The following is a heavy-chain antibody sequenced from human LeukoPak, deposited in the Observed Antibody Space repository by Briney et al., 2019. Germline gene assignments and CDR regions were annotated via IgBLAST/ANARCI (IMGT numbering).Heavy chain of an antibody. CDR2: ISYDGSNK. Sequence: TGRSLRLSCAASGFTFSSYAMHWVRQAPGKGLEWVAVISYDGSNKYYADSVKGRFTISRDNSKNTLYLQMNSLRAEDTAVYYWARDPYGGYSYGYFPFAVDYWGQGTLVTVSS. J-gene: IGHJ4*02. CDR3: ARDPYGGYSYGYFPFAVDY. D-gene: IGHD5-18*01. CDR1: GFTFSSYA. V-gene: IGHV3-30-3*01.